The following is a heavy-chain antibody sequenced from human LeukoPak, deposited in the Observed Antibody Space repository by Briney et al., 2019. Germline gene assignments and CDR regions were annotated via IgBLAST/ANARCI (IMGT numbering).Heavy chain of an antibody. CDR3: AKEAAQPFDY. Sequence: GGSLRLSCAASGFTFSSYGMHWVRQAPGKGLEWVAFIRYDGSNKYYADSVKGRFTISRDNSENTLYLQMNSLRAEDTAVYYCAKEAAQPFDYWGQGTLVTVSS. CDR2: IRYDGSNK. CDR1: GFTFSSYG. V-gene: IGHV3-30*02. D-gene: IGHD2-15*01. J-gene: IGHJ4*02.